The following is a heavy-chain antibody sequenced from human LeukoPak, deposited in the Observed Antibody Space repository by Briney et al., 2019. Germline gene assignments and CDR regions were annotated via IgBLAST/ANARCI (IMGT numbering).Heavy chain of an antibody. CDR1: GFAISTYA. Sequence: GGSLRLSCAASGFAISTYAMAWVRQAPGKGLEWISSLSSGRSPSYSDSLEGRLTMSSDNARNTLYLQMDNMRGEDTAMYYCARQLGYCAAGTCYFDSWGHGTQVTVSS. CDR2: LSSGRSP. V-gene: IGHV3-69-1*01. D-gene: IGHD2-8*02. J-gene: IGHJ4*01. CDR3: ARQLGYCAAGTCYFDS.